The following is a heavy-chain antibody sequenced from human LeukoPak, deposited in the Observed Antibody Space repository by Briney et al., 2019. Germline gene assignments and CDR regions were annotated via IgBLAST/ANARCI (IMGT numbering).Heavy chain of an antibody. CDR1: GFTFSSYG. J-gene: IGHJ3*02. D-gene: IGHD4-11*01. CDR2: IRYDGSNK. V-gene: IGHV3-30*02. Sequence: GGSLRLSCAASGFTFSSYGMHWVRQAPGKGLEWVAFIRYDGSNKYYADSVKGRFTISRDNSKNTLYLQMNSLRAEDTAVYYCAKSAYSNPRGAFDIWGQGTMVTVSS. CDR3: AKSAYSNPRGAFDI.